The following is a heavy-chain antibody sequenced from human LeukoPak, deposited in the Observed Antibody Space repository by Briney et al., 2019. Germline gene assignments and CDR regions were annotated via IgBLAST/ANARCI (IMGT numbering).Heavy chain of an antibody. CDR3: AAYYDSSGYYYGKYYYYMDV. D-gene: IGHD3-22*01. Sequence: GESLKISCKGSGYSFTSYWIGWVRQMPGKGLEWMGIIYPGDSDTRYSPSFQGQVTISADKSISTAYLQWSSLKASDTAMYYCAAYYDSSGYYYGKYYYYMDVWGKGTTVTVSS. CDR1: GYSFTSYW. V-gene: IGHV5-51*01. J-gene: IGHJ6*03. CDR2: IYPGDSDT.